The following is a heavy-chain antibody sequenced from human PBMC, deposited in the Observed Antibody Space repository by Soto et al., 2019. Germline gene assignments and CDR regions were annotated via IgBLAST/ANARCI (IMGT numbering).Heavy chain of an antibody. Sequence: GGSLRLSCRASGFTHSDYEMHWVRQAPGKGLEWVSYISTGSSTIYYADSVKGRFTISRDNANKSLFLEMNSLRPEDTAVYYCARVRAGAANGYYGMDVWGQGTTVTVSS. J-gene: IGHJ6*02. V-gene: IGHV3-48*03. D-gene: IGHD1-26*01. CDR1: GFTHSDYE. CDR2: ISTGSSTI. CDR3: ARVRAGAANGYYGMDV.